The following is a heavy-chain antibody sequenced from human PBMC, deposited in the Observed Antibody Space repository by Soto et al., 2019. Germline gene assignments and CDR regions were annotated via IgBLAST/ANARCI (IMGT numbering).Heavy chain of an antibody. CDR1: GFSVSGDT. D-gene: IGHD3-9*01. CDR3: ARHAWLEN. Sequence: EVQLVETGGGLIYPGVSLRLSCAASGFSVSGDTMNWVRQAPGKGLEWISAIYSGGNTNDAGSVKGRFTISRDTSKNTLYLQMNSLRVEDTAVYYCARHAWLENWGQGTLVNVSS. J-gene: IGHJ4*02. CDR2: IYSGGNT. V-gene: IGHV3-53*02.